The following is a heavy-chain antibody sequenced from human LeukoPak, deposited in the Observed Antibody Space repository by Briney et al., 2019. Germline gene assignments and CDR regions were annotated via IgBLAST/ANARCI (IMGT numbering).Heavy chain of an antibody. CDR2: ISYDGSNK. J-gene: IGHJ4*02. CDR3: ARDTVTTGYFDY. D-gene: IGHD4-17*01. V-gene: IGHV3-30-3*01. CDR1: GFTFSSYA. Sequence: GGSLRLSCAASGFTFSSYAMHWVRQAPGKGLEWVAVISYDGSNKYYADSVKGRFTISRDNSKNTLYLQMNSLRAEDTAVYYCARDTVTTGYFDYWGQGTLVTVSS.